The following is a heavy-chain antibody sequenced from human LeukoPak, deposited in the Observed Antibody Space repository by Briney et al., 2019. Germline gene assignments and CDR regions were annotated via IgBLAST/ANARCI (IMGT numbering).Heavy chain of an antibody. J-gene: IGHJ4*02. Sequence: PGGSLRLSCAASGFTFDDYAMHWVRQAPGRGLEWVSGISWNSGSIGYADSVKGRFTISRDNAKNSLYLQMNSLRAEDMALYYCAKGYYYDSSGHLDYWGQGTLVTVSS. CDR1: GFTFDDYA. D-gene: IGHD3-22*01. CDR3: AKGYYYDSSGHLDY. V-gene: IGHV3-9*03. CDR2: ISWNSGSI.